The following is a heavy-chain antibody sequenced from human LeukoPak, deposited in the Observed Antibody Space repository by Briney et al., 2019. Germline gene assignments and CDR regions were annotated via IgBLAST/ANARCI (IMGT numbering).Heavy chain of an antibody. Sequence: GGSLRLSCAASGFTFSSYAMHWVRQAPGKGLEWVAVISYDGSNKYYADSVKGRFTISRDNSKNTLYLQMNSLRAEDTAVYYCAKSYGSGSSSAGDWGQGTLVTVSS. CDR1: GFTFSSYA. J-gene: IGHJ4*02. D-gene: IGHD3-10*01. V-gene: IGHV3-30*04. CDR2: ISYDGSNK. CDR3: AKSYGSGSSSAGD.